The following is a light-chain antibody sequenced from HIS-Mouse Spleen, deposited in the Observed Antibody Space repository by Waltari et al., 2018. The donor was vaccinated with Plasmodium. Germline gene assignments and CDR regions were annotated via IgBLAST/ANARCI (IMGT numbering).Light chain of an antibody. J-gene: IGKJ3*01. Sequence: EIVMTQSPATLSVSPGERATLSCRASQSVRSNLAWYQQKPGQAPRLLIYVASTRATGIPVRCSGSGSEKEFTLTISSLQSEDFAVYYCQQYNNWSFTFGPGTKVVIK. CDR2: VAS. CDR1: QSVRSN. CDR3: QQYNNWSFT. V-gene: IGKV3-15*01.